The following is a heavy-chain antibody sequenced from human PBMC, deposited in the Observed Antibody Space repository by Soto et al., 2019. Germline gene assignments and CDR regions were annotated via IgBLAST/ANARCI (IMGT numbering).Heavy chain of an antibody. J-gene: IGHJ6*02. D-gene: IGHD5-12*01. Sequence: TLSLTCTVSGDSISNSDYYWNWIRQSPGKGLEWIASIDYSGSTNYNPSLKSRVTISVDTSKNQFSLKLSSVTAADTAVYYCARVGGYENYYYYGMDVWGQGTTVTVSS. CDR1: GDSISNSDYY. CDR3: ARVGGYENYYYYGMDV. V-gene: IGHV4-61*08. CDR2: IDYSGST.